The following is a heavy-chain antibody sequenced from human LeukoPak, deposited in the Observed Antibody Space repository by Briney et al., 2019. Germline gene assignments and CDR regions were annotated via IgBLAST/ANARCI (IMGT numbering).Heavy chain of an antibody. D-gene: IGHD6-13*01. CDR1: GFTFSAFG. CDR2: ITKSGDST. J-gene: IGHJ4*02. Sequence: GGSLRLSCAASGFTFSAFGMNLVRQAPGKGLEWVSTITKSGDSTYYVDSVKGRFTISRDNSKNTLYLQMDSLRAEDTAIYHYASAIKTAGPPTFFDYWPLGPLVTVSS. CDR3: ASAIKTAGPPTFFDY. V-gene: IGHV3-23*01.